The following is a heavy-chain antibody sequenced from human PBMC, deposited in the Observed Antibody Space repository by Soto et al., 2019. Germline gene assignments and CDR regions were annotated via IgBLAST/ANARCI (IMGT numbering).Heavy chain of an antibody. V-gene: IGHV6-1*01. CDR2: TYYRSKWYN. J-gene: IGHJ4*02. CDR1: GDSVSSNTVG. D-gene: IGHD3-22*01. Sequence: SQTLSLTCVVSGDSVSSNTVGWNWIRQSPSRGLEWLGRTYYRSKWYNEYAVSVRSRITMKSDTSKNHVSLQLNSVTAADTAVYYCARESGLGYYRFDYWGQGTLVTVSS. CDR3: ARESGLGYYRFDY.